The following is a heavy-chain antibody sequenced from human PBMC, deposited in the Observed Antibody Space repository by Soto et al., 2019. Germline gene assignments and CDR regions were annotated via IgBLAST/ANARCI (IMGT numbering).Heavy chain of an antibody. D-gene: IGHD4-17*01. V-gene: IGHV3-48*02. CDR3: ARTGLRWPISGRFDY. J-gene: IGHJ4*02. CDR2: ISSSSSTI. Sequence: EVQLVESGGGLVQPGGSLRLSCAASGFTFSSYSMNWVRQAPGKGLEWVSYISSSSSTIYYADSVKGRFTISRDNAKNSLYLQMNSLRDEDTAVYYCARTGLRWPISGRFDYWGQGTLVTVSS. CDR1: GFTFSSYS.